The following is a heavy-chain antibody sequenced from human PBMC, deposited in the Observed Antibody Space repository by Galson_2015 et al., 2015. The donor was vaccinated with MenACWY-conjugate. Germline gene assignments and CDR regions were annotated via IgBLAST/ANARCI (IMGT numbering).Heavy chain of an antibody. V-gene: IGHV1-69*04. Sequence: SVKVSCKAPRVTFNNNAMTWVRQAPGQGFEWLGRIIPFVGQTDYAQNLQGRVTITADKSKNTVYMNMSSLKFEDVAVYYCARNDCSGGSCYFDSSGQGTLVTVST. J-gene: IGHJ4*02. CDR1: RVTFNNNA. D-gene: IGHD2-15*01. CDR3: ARNDCSGGSCYFDS. CDR2: IIPFVGQT.